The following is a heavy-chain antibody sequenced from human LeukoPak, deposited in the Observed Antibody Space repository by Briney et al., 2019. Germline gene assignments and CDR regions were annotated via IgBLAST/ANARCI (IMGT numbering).Heavy chain of an antibody. Sequence: PSETLSLTCAVYGGSFSGYYWSWLRQPPGKGLEWIGEINHSGSTNYNPSLKSRVTISVDTSKNQFSLKLSSVTAADTAVYYCARIRPGIAAAVWGIPRYYFDYWGQGTLVTVSS. D-gene: IGHD6-13*01. CDR1: GGSFSGYY. J-gene: IGHJ4*02. V-gene: IGHV4-34*01. CDR3: ARIRPGIAAAVWGIPRYYFDY. CDR2: INHSGST.